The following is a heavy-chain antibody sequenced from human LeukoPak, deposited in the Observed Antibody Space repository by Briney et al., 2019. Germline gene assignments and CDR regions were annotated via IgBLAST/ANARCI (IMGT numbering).Heavy chain of an antibody. CDR3: ARVIDYGGNPDY. V-gene: IGHV3-30-3*01. CDR1: GFTFSSYA. CDR2: ISYDGSNK. D-gene: IGHD4-23*01. Sequence: TGGSLRLSCAASGFTFSSYAMHWVRQAPGKGLEWVAVISYDGSNKYYADSVKGRFTISRDNSKNTLYLQMNSLRAEDTAVYYCARVIDYGGNPDYWGQGTLVTVSS. J-gene: IGHJ4*02.